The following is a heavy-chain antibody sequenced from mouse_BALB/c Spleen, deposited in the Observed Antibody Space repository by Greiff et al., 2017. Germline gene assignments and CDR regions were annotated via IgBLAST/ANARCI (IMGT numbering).Heavy chain of an antibody. CDR2: ISTYYGDA. CDR3: ARGGLRRRDAMDY. J-gene: IGHJ4*01. D-gene: IGHD2-4*01. CDR1: GYTFTDYA. Sequence: VQLQQSGAELVRPGVSVKISCKGSGYTFTDYAMHWVKQSHAKSLEWIGVISTYYGDASYNQKFKGKATMTVDKSSSTAYMELARLTSEDSAIYYCARGGLRRRDAMDYWGQGTSFTVSS. V-gene: IGHV1S137*01.